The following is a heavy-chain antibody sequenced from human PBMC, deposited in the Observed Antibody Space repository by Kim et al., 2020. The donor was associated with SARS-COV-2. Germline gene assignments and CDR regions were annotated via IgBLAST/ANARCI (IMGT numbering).Heavy chain of an antibody. D-gene: IGHD3-10*01. CDR3: AKEGSMVRGVVTHYYAMDV. J-gene: IGHJ6*01. Sequence: SVKVSCKFSGGTYSAYDISWVRQAPGQGREWMGGIIPVLGTPTYAQKFQGRVTIAAVRATSTAYMELTSLRSEDTAVYYCAKEGSMVRGVVTHYYAMDV. CDR2: IIPVLGTP. V-gene: IGHV1-69*10. CDR1: GGTYSAYD.